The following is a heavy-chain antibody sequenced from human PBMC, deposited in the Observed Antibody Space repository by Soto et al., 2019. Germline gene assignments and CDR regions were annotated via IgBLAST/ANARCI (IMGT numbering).Heavy chain of an antibody. CDR3: ARGYGDYLDY. D-gene: IGHD4-17*01. CDR2: IYHSGST. CDR1: GYSISSGYY. Sequence: SETLSLTCTVSGYSISSGYYWGWIRQPPGKGLEWIGSIYHSGSTYYNPSLKSRVTISVDTSKNQFSLKLSSVTAADTAVYYCARGYGDYLDYWGQGTLVTVSS. J-gene: IGHJ4*02. V-gene: IGHV4-38-2*02.